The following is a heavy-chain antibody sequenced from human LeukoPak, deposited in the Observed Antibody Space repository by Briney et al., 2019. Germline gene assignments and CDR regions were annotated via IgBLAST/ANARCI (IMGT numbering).Heavy chain of an antibody. V-gene: IGHV4-34*01. CDR3: ARARGYYGSGSRLYYFDY. CDR2: INHSGST. Sequence: PETLSLTCAVYGGSFSGYYWSWIRQPPGKGLEWIGEINHSGSTNYNPSLKSRVTISVDTSKNQFSLKLSSVTAADTAVYYCARARGYYGSGSRLYYFDYWGQGTLVTVSS. J-gene: IGHJ4*02. CDR1: GGSFSGYY. D-gene: IGHD3-10*01.